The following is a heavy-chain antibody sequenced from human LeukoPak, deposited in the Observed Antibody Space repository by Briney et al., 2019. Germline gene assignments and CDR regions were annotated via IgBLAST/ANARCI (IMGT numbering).Heavy chain of an antibody. Sequence: PGGSLRLSCAASGFTFSDYYMSWVRQAPGKGLEWVSAISGSGGSTYYADSVKGRFTISRDNSKNTLYLQMNSLRAEDTAVYYCAKKSGDSSGYSFDYWGQGTLATVSS. D-gene: IGHD3-22*01. V-gene: IGHV3-23*01. J-gene: IGHJ4*02. CDR2: ISGSGGST. CDR3: AKKSGDSSGYSFDY. CDR1: GFTFSDYY.